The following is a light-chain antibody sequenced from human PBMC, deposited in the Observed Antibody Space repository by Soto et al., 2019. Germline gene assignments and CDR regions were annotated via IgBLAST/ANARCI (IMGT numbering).Light chain of an antibody. CDR3: QQYNNWPPGNT. V-gene: IGKV3-15*01. J-gene: IGKJ2*01. CDR2: GAS. Sequence: EIVMTQSPATLSVSPGERATLSCRASHSVSSNLAWYQQKPGQAPRLLIYGASTRATGIPARFSGSGSGTEFTLTISSLQSEDFAVYYCQQYNNWPPGNTFGQETKVDIK. CDR1: HSVSSN.